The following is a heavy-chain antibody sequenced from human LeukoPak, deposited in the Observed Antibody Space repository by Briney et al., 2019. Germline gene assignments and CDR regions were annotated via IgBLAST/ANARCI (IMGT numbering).Heavy chain of an antibody. CDR2: IYYSGST. V-gene: IGHV4-59*08. CDR3: ARYPLTYYYDSSGYSGGMDV. D-gene: IGHD3-22*01. J-gene: IGHJ6*02. Sequence: SETLSLTCTVSGGSISSYYWSWIRQPPGKGLEWIGYIYYSGSTNYNPSLKSRVTISVDTSKNQFSLKLSSVTAADTAVYYCARYPLTYYYDSSGYSGGMDVWGQGTTVTVSS. CDR1: GGSISSYY.